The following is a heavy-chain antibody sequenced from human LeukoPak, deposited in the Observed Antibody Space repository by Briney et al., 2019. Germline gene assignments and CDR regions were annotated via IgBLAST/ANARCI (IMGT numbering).Heavy chain of an antibody. D-gene: IGHD2-15*01. J-gene: IGHJ3*02. Sequence: KPSETLSLTCAVYGGSFSGYYWSWIRQPPGKGLEWIGEINHSGSTNYNPSLKRRVTISVDTSKNQFSLKLSSVTAADTAVYYCASSIVVVVADAFDIWGQGTMVIVSS. CDR2: INHSGST. V-gene: IGHV4-34*01. CDR3: ASSIVVVVADAFDI. CDR1: GGSFSGYY.